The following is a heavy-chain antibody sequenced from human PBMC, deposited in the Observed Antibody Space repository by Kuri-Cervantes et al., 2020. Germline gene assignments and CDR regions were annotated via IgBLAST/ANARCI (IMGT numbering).Heavy chain of an antibody. CDR3: AKNLMVWGAFDI. CDR2: ISGSGGST. CDR1: GFTFSDYH. Sequence: ETLSLTCAASGFTFSDYHMSWIRQAPGKGLEWVSAISGSGGSTYYADSVKGRFTISRDNSKNTLYLQMNSLRAEDTAVYYCAKNLMVWGAFDIWGQGTMVTVSS. D-gene: IGHD7-27*01. J-gene: IGHJ3*02. V-gene: IGHV3-23*01.